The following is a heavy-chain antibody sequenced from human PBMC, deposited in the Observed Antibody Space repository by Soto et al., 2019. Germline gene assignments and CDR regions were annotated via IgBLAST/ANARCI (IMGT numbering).Heavy chain of an antibody. J-gene: IGHJ6*03. CDR3: ASFTVEPKTSNYYSYRAV. CDR1: GGTFSSYT. D-gene: IGHD4-17*01. Sequence: GASVKVSCKASGGTFSSYTISWVRQAPGQGLEWMGRIIPILGIANYAQKFQGRVTITADKSTSTAYMELSSLRSEDTAVYYCASFTVEPKTSNYYSYRAVWGKGTTVTVSS. CDR2: IIPILGIA. V-gene: IGHV1-69*02.